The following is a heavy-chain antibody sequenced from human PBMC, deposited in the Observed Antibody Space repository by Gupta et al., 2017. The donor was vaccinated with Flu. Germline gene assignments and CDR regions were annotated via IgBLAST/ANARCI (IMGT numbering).Heavy chain of an antibody. D-gene: IGHD3-16*01. CDR1: GFTFSSYG. CDR2: ISYDGSNK. Sequence: QVQLVESGGGVVQPGRSLRLSCAASGFTFSSYGMQWVRQAPGKGLEWVAVISYDGSNKYYADSVKGRFTISRDNSKNTLYLQMNSLRAEDTAVYYCAKDLYRSPRIGDYYGMDVWGQGTTVTVSS. CDR3: AKDLYRSPRIGDYYGMDV. J-gene: IGHJ6*02. V-gene: IGHV3-30*18.